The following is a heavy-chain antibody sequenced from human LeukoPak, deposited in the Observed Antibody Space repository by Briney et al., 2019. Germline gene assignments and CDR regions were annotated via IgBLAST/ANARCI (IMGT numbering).Heavy chain of an antibody. D-gene: IGHD3-22*01. CDR3: ARESSYYYDSSGYDPMDY. CDR2: INSDGRST. V-gene: IGHV3-74*01. J-gene: IGHJ4*02. Sequence: PGVSLRLSCAASGFTFSSYWMHWVRQAPGNGLVWVSRINSDGRSTSYADSVKGRFTTSRDNAKNTLYLQMNSLRAEDTAVYYCARESSYYYDSSGYDPMDYWGQGTLVTVSS. CDR1: GFTFSSYW.